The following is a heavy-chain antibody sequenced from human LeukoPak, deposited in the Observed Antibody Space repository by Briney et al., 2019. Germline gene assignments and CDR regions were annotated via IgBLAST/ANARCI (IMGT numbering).Heavy chain of an antibody. CDR1: GASISSYY. Sequence: SETLSLTCTVSGASISSYYWSWIRQPPGKGLEWIGDIYYSGSIKYNPSLKSRVTMSVDTSKNQFSLKLSSVTAADTAIYYCARENPSGYYNRPIGYWGQGTLVTVSS. J-gene: IGHJ4*02. CDR2: IYYSGSI. V-gene: IGHV4-59*01. D-gene: IGHD3-22*01. CDR3: ARENPSGYYNRPIGY.